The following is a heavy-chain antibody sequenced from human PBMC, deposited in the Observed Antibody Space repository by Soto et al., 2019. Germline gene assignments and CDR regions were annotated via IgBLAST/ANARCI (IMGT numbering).Heavy chain of an antibody. D-gene: IGHD3-3*01. V-gene: IGHV3-7*01. J-gene: IGHJ4*02. CDR2: IKQDGSEK. CDR3: ARAAFTIFGVVTNYFDY. Sequence: GGSLRLSCAASGFTFSSYWMSWVRQAPGKGLEWVANIKQDGSEKYYVDSVKGRFTISRDNAKNSLYLQMNSLRAEDTAVYYCARAAFTIFGVVTNYFDYWGQGTLVTVSS. CDR1: GFTFSSYW.